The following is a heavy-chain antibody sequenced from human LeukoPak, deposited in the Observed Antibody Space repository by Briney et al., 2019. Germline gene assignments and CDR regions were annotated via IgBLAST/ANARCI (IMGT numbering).Heavy chain of an antibody. CDR3: ARVVPPTDYGSGSYFWDPYYFDY. D-gene: IGHD3-10*01. V-gene: IGHV3-23*01. CDR2: ISGSGGST. CDR1: GFTFSSYG. J-gene: IGHJ4*02. Sequence: PGGSLRLSCAASGFTFSSYGMSWVRQAPGKGLEWVSAISGSGGSTYYADSVKGRFTISRDNSKNTLCLQMNSLRAEDTAVYYCARVVPPTDYGSGSYFWDPYYFDYWGQGTLVTVSS.